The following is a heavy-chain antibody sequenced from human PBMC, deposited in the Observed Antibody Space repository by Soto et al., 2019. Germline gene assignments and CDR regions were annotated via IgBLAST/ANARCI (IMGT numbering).Heavy chain of an antibody. CDR2: ISSSGSTI. CDR3: ARESAAGTADY. J-gene: IGHJ4*02. V-gene: IGHV3-48*03. D-gene: IGHD6-13*01. CDR1: GFTFSSYE. Sequence: LRLSCAASGFTFSSYEMNWVRQAPVKGLEWVSYISSSGSTIYYADSVKGRFTISRDNAKNSLYLQMNSLRAEDTAVYYCARESAAGTADYWGQGTLVTVSS.